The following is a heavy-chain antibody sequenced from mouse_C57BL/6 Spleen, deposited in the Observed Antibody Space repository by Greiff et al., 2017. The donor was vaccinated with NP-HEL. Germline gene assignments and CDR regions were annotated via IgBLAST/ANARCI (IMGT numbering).Heavy chain of an antibody. V-gene: IGHV1-69*01. Sequence: QVQLQQPGAELVMPGASVKLSCKASGYTFTSYWMHWVKLRPGQGLEWIGEIDPSDSYTNYNQKFKGKTTLTVDKSSSTAYMQLSSLTSEDSAVYYCARRGGNYAMDYWGQGTSVTVSS. J-gene: IGHJ4*01. CDR3: ARRGGNYAMDY. CDR2: IDPSDSYT. CDR1: GYTFTSYW.